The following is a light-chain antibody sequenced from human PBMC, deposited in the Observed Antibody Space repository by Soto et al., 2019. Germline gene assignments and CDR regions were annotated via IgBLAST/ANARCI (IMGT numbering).Light chain of an antibody. CDR1: QSISSW. CDR3: QHYNSYSEA. V-gene: IGKV1-5*03. CDR2: KAS. Sequence: DIQMTQSPSTLSASVGDRVTITCRASQSISSWLAWYQQKPGKAPNLLIYKASSLKSGVPSRFSGSGSGTEFTLTISSLQPDDFATYYCQHYNSYSEAFGQGTKVDIK. J-gene: IGKJ1*01.